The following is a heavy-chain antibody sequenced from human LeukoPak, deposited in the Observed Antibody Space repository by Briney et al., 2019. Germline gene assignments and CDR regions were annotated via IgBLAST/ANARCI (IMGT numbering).Heavy chain of an antibody. V-gene: IGHV1-46*01. J-gene: IGHJ4*02. Sequence: ASVKVSCKASGYTFTSYYMDWVRQAPGQGLEWMGIINPSGGSTSYAQKLQGRVTMTTDTSTSTAYMELRSLRSDDTAVYYCARGDTAMTPTYWGQGTLVTVSS. D-gene: IGHD5-18*01. CDR2: INPSGGST. CDR1: GYTFTSYY. CDR3: ARGDTAMTPTY.